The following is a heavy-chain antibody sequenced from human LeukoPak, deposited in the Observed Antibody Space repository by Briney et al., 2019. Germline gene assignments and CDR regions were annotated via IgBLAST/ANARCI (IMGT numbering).Heavy chain of an antibody. CDR2: IIPIFGTA. J-gene: IGHJ3*02. D-gene: IGHD6-6*01. V-gene: IGHV1-69*06. CDR3: ARDKAQQLVPRAFDI. CDR1: GGTFSSYA. Sequence: ASVKVSCKASGGTFSSYAISWVRQAPGQGLEWMGGIIPIFGTANYAQKFQGRVTITADKSTSTAYMELSSLRSEDTAAYYCARDKAQQLVPRAFDIWGQGTMVTVSS.